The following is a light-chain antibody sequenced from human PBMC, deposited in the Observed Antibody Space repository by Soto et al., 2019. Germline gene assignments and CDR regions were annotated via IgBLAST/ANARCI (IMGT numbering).Light chain of an antibody. CDR1: SSKIGAGYD. CDR2: GNS. CDR3: QSYDSSLSGSYV. Sequence: QSLLTQPPPVSGAPGQGVPISCPGGSSKIGAGYDVHWYQQLPGTAPKLLIYGNSNRPSGVPDRFSGSKSGTSASLAITGLQAEDEADYYCQSYDSSLSGSYVFGTGTKVTVL. J-gene: IGLJ1*01. V-gene: IGLV1-40*01.